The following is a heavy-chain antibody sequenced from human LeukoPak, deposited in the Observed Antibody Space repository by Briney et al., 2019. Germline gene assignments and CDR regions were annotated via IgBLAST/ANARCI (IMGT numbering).Heavy chain of an antibody. CDR2: IFYSGST. V-gene: IGHV4-30-4*01. Sequence: SETLSLTCTVSGGSISHGNYYWSWIRQPPGKGPEWIGNIFYSGSTYYNLSLKSRVIISIDTSKNQFSLKLSSVTAADTAVYYWARRMGYCTRPSCLDHRFDPWGQGTLVTVSS. CDR3: ARRMGYCTRPSCLDHRFDP. D-gene: IGHD2-2*01. CDR1: GGSISHGNYY. J-gene: IGHJ5*02.